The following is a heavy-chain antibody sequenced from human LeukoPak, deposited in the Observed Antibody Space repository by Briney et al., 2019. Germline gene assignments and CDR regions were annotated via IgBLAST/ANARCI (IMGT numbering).Heavy chain of an antibody. CDR1: GFTFSTSW. V-gene: IGHV3-7*01. Sequence: GGSLRLSCGASGFTFSTSWMSWVRQAPGKGLEWVANIKRDGSETYYVDSVKGRFTISRENTKNLLFLQMDSLRAEDTAVYFCVRISTSVPGADYWGQGTLVTVSS. CDR2: IKRDGSET. CDR3: VRISTSVPGADY. J-gene: IGHJ4*02. D-gene: IGHD2-2*01.